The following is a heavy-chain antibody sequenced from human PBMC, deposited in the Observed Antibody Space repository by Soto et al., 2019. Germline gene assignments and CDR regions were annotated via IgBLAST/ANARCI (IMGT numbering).Heavy chain of an antibody. Sequence: QVQLVQSGAEVKKPGSSVKVSCKASGGTFSNYAISWVRQAPGQGLEWMGGIIPLFGTANYAQKFQGRVTITADESPSTAYMEMSSLRSEDTAVYYWARGGGDDYGEDYWGQGTLVSVSS. CDR1: GGTFSNYA. CDR2: IIPLFGTA. V-gene: IGHV1-69*01. D-gene: IGHD4-17*01. J-gene: IGHJ4*02. CDR3: ARGGGDDYGEDY.